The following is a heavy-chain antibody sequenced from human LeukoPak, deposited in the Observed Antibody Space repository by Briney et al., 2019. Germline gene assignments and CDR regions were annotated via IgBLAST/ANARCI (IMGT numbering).Heavy chain of an antibody. V-gene: IGHV1-46*01. D-gene: IGHD3-22*01. CDR1: GYTFTSYY. CDR3: ARGPYYDSSGYYYGYYYMDV. Sequence: GASVKVSCKASGYTFTSYYMHWVRQAPGQGLEWMGIINPSGGSTSYAQKFQGRVTMTRDMSTSTVYMELRSLRSDDTAVYYCARGPYYDSSGYYYGYYYMDVWGKGTTVTVSS. J-gene: IGHJ6*03. CDR2: INPSGGST.